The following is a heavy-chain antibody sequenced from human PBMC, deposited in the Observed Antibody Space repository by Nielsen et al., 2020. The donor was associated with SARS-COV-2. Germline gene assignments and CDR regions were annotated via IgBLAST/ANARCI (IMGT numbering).Heavy chain of an antibody. V-gene: IGHV1-69*06. Sequence: SVKVSCKASGGAFSSYAISWVRQAPGQGLEWMGGIIPIFGTANYAQKFQGRVTITADKSTSTAYMELSSLRSEDTAVYYCARVTLNDAFDIWGQGTMVTVSS. CDR1: GGAFSSYA. CDR2: IIPIFGTA. CDR3: ARVTLNDAFDI. J-gene: IGHJ3*02.